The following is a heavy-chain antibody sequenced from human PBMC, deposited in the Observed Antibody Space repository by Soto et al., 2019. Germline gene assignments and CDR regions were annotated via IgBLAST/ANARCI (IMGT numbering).Heavy chain of an antibody. CDR1: GYTFTSYG. CDR3: ARGIQDFVVVIYGYYYGMDV. D-gene: IGHD3-3*01. Sequence: ASVKVSCKASGYTFTSYGISWVRQAPGQGLEWMGWISAYNGNTNYAQKLQGRVTMTTDTSTSTAYMELRSLRSDDTAVYYCARGIQDFVVVIYGYYYGMDVWGQRTTVPVSS. J-gene: IGHJ6*02. CDR2: ISAYNGNT. V-gene: IGHV1-18*01.